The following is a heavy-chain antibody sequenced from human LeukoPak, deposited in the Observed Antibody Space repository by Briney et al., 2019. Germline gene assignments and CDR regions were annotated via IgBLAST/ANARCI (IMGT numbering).Heavy chain of an antibody. CDR1: GFTFSDYY. CDR2: ISSSGSTI. D-gene: IGHD3-9*01. J-gene: IGHJ5*02. CDR3: ARRGYDILTGYSWYNWFDP. V-gene: IGHV3-11*01. Sequence: PGGSLRLSCAASGFTFSDYYMSWIRQAPGKGLEWVSYISSSGSTIYYADSVKGRFTISREDSKNTLYLQMNSLRVEDTAIYYCARRGYDILTGYSWYNWFDPWGQGTLVTVSS.